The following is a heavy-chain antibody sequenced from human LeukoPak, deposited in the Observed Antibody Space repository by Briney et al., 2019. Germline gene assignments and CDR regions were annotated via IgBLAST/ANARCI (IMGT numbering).Heavy chain of an antibody. CDR2: ISAYNGNT. Sequence: ASVKVSCKAPGYTFTSYGISWVRQAPGQGLEWMGWISAYNGNTNYAQKLQGRVTMTTDTSTSTAYMELRSLRSDDTAVYYCARDLRLAIFGVVNPTSYGMDVWGQGTTVTVSS. CDR1: GYTFTSYG. CDR3: ARDLRLAIFGVVNPTSYGMDV. J-gene: IGHJ6*02. D-gene: IGHD3-3*01. V-gene: IGHV1-18*01.